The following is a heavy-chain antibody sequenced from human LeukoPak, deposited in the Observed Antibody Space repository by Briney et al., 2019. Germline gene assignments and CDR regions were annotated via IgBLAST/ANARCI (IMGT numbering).Heavy chain of an antibody. CDR3: SRHEALPGDY. CDR2: IRDKAYKYAT. J-gene: IGHJ4*02. CDR1: GLTFSGST. V-gene: IGHV3-73*01. Sequence: GGSLRLSCAASGLTFSGSTMHWVRQASGKGLEGVGHIRDKAYKYATAYAASVKCSFTISRDDSKNTAYLQMNNLKTEDTAVYYCSRHEALPGDYWGQGTLVTVSS. D-gene: IGHD2-21*02.